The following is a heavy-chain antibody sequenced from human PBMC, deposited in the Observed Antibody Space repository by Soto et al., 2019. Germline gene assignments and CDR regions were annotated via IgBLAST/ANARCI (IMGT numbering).Heavy chain of an antibody. D-gene: IGHD4-17*01. CDR2: INPYSGNT. CDR3: AKNAVSGDYASHLDY. J-gene: IGHJ4*02. V-gene: IGHV1-18*01. Sequence: QIHLVQSGPEVRKPGASVKLSCKTSGYTFITYGLTWVRQAPGEGLEWMGWINPYSGNTAFAEKFKDRITVTTDTSTDTAYMELEDLDSDDTAVYYCAKNAVSGDYASHLDYWGQGTLVAVST. CDR1: GYTFITYG.